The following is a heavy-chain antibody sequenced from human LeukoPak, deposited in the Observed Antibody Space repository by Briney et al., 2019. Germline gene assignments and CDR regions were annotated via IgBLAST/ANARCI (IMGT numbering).Heavy chain of an antibody. V-gene: IGHV4-61*08. CDR3: AREAVAGPYFDY. CDR1: GGSISSGGYS. D-gene: IGHD6-19*01. Sequence: SETLSLTCAVSGGSISSGGYSWSWIRQPPGKGLEWIGYIYYSGSTNYNPSLKSRVTISVDTSKNQFSLKLSSVTAADTAVYYCAREAVAGPYFDYWGQGTLVTVSS. CDR2: IYYSGST. J-gene: IGHJ4*02.